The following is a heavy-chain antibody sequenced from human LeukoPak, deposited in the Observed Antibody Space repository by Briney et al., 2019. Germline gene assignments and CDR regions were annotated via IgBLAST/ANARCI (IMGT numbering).Heavy chain of an antibody. CDR1: GFTFDDYA. J-gene: IGHJ4*02. D-gene: IGHD3-10*01. V-gene: IGHV3-9*01. CDR3: ARVSRDGFYFDY. CDR2: ISWNSGSI. Sequence: GGSLRLSCAASGFTFDDYAMHWVRQAPGKGLEWVSGISWNSGSIGYADSVKGRFTISRDNAKNSLYLQMNSLRAEDTALYYCARVSRDGFYFDYWGQGTLVTVSS.